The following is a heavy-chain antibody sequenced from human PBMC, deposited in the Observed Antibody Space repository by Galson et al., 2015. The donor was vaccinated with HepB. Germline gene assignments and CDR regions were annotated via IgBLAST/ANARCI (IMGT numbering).Heavy chain of an antibody. J-gene: IGHJ4*02. CDR1: GFTFSDHY. CDR2: ARNKANNYIT. Sequence: SLRLSCAASGFTFSDHYIDWVRQAPGQGLEWVGRARNKANNYITQYAASVKDRFSISRDDSKNSVYLQMNSLKTEDTAVYYCARLSHYGSGTCQYFDFWGQGTLVTVSS. V-gene: IGHV3-72*01. CDR3: ARLSHYGSGTCQYFDF. D-gene: IGHD3-10*01.